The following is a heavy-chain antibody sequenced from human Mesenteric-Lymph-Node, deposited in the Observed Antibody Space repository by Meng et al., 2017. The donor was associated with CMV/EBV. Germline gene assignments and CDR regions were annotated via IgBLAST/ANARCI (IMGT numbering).Heavy chain of an antibody. Sequence: SYAMKWVRQAPGRGLEWVSSISGSAVSTYYADSVKGRFTISRDNSKNTLYLQMNSLRAEDTAVYYCARASCSSTSCYRMGATTLDYWGQGTLVTVSS. CDR3: ARASCSSTSCYRMGATTLDY. CDR1: SYA. CDR2: ISGSAVST. V-gene: IGHV3-23*01. D-gene: IGHD2-2*02. J-gene: IGHJ4*02.